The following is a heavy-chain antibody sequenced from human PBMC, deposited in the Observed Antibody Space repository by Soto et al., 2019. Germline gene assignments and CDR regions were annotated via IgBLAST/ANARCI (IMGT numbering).Heavy chain of an antibody. J-gene: IGHJ6*02. CDR1: GCSISTYY. V-gene: IGHV4-59*01. Sequence: SENLSLTCTVSGCSISTYYWSWIRQPPGKGLEWIGYIYYSGSTSYNPSLKSRVTISVDTSKNQFSLKLRSVTAADTAVYYCARDRSSGWDNGYGIDVWGQGTTVTVSS. CDR3: ARDRSSGWDNGYGIDV. D-gene: IGHD6-19*01. CDR2: IYYSGST.